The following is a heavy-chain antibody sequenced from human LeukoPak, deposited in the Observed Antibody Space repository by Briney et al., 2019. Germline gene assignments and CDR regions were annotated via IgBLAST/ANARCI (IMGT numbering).Heavy chain of an antibody. CDR1: GGSISSSSYY. Sequence: PSETLSLTCTVSGGSISSSSYYWSWIRQPPGKGLEWIGYIYYSGSTNYNPSLKSRVTISVDTSKNQFSLKLSSVTAADTAVYYCARDRIQLWSDGRYYYYGMDVWGQGTTVTVSS. CDR2: IYYSGST. CDR3: ARDRIQLWSDGRYYYYGMDV. J-gene: IGHJ6*02. D-gene: IGHD5-18*01. V-gene: IGHV4-61*01.